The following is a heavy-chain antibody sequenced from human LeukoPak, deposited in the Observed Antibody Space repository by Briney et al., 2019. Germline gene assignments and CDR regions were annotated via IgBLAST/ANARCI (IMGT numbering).Heavy chain of an antibody. Sequence: SVKVSCKASGGTFSSYAISWVRQAPGQGLQWLGGIIPIFGTANYAQKFQGRVTITADESTSTAYMELSSLRSEDTAVYYCARDYYDSSGYFFWGQGTLVTVSS. V-gene: IGHV1-69*13. J-gene: IGHJ4*02. CDR3: ARDYYDSSGYFF. CDR1: GGTFSSYA. D-gene: IGHD3-22*01. CDR2: IIPIFGTA.